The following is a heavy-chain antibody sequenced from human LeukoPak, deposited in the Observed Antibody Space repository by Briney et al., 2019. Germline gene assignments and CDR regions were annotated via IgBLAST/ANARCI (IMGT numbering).Heavy chain of an antibody. CDR2: IKEDGSEK. V-gene: IGHV3-7*03. Sequence: GGSLRLSCGASGFTFSSYWMSWVRQAPGKGLEWVASIKEDGSEKYYVDSVKGRFTISRDNAKNSLYLQMNSMRAEDTAVYYCARARVEDCSGGSCYAPYYYYGMDVWGQGTTVAVSS. D-gene: IGHD2-15*01. J-gene: IGHJ6*02. CDR1: GFTFSSYW. CDR3: ARARVEDCSGGSCYAPYYYYGMDV.